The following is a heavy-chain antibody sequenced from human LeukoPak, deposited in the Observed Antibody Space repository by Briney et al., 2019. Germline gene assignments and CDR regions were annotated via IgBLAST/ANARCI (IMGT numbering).Heavy chain of an antibody. J-gene: IGHJ4*02. CDR3: ARDRYCSSTSCYIPPFDY. Sequence: ASVKVSCKASGGTFSSYAISWVRQAPGQGLEWMGWISAYNGNTNYAQKLQGRVTMTTDTSTSTAYMEPRSLRSDDTAVYYCARDRYCSSTSCYIPPFDYWGQGTLVTVSS. D-gene: IGHD2-2*01. V-gene: IGHV1-18*01. CDR1: GGTFSSYA. CDR2: ISAYNGNT.